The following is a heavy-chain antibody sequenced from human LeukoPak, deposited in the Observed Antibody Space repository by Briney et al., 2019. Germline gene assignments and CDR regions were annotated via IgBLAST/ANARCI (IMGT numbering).Heavy chain of an antibody. V-gene: IGHV3-64D*09. CDR1: GFTFSSYV. CDR3: SGGLNY. D-gene: IGHD2-15*01. CDR2: ISSNGGRT. Sequence: GGSLRLSCSASGFTFSSYVMHWVRQAPGKGLEYVSAISSNGGRTYYADSVKGRFTISRDNSKNTLYPQMSSLRGEDTAVYYCSGGLNYWGQGTLVTVSS. J-gene: IGHJ4*02.